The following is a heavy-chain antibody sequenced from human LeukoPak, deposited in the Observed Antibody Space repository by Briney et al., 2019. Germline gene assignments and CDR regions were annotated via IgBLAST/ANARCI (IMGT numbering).Heavy chain of an antibody. CDR1: GGSVSTDSYY. J-gene: IGHJ5*02. D-gene: IGHD3-10*01. Sequence: PSETLSLTCTVSGGSVSTDSYYWSWIRQPPGKGLEWIGNIYYRGSTNYNPSLKSRVTISVDTSKNQFSLRLTSVTAADTAVYYCARAVTMVRGVTIGGYWFAPWGQGTLVTVSS. CDR2: IYYRGST. V-gene: IGHV4-61*01. CDR3: ARAVTMVRGVTIGGYWFAP.